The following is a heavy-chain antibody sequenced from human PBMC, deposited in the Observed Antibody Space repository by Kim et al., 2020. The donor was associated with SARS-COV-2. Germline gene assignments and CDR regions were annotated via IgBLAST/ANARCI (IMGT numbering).Heavy chain of an antibody. D-gene: IGHD2-15*01. CDR3: ARHIVVVVAAEDSYFDY. CDR2: IYYSGST. V-gene: IGHV4-39*01. J-gene: IGHJ4*02. Sequence: SETLSLTCTVSGGSISSSSYYWGWIRQPPGKGLEWIGSIYYSGSTYYNPSLKSRVTISVDTSKNQFSLKLGSVTAADTAVYYCARHIVVVVAAEDSYFDYWGQGTLVTVSS. CDR1: GGSISSSSYY.